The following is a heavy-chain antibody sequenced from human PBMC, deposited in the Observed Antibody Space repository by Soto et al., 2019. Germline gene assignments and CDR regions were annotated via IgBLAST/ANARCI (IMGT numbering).Heavy chain of an antibody. D-gene: IGHD5-12*01. Sequence: EVQLVESGGGLAQPGGSLRLSCATSGFTFDDYAMHWVRQAPGKGLEWVSGISWNSDKADYADSVKGRFTISRDNAKKSLYLQMNSLRGEDTAVYFCARTTWGYGEPLDSWGQGTPVTVSS. J-gene: IGHJ4*02. CDR1: GFTFDDYA. CDR3: ARTTWGYGEPLDS. V-gene: IGHV3-9*01. CDR2: ISWNSDKA.